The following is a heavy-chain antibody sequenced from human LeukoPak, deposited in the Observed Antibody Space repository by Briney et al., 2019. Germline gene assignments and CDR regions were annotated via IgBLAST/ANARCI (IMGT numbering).Heavy chain of an antibody. Sequence: GGSLRLSCAASGFTFSNSWMSWVRQAPGKGLEWVANIKQDGSEKYYADSVKGRFTISRDNAKNSLYLQVDSLRVEDTSIYYCARVSSKATVRGLITKKNYYYYYMDVWGKGTTVTISS. CDR2: IKQDGSEK. CDR1: GFTFSNSW. V-gene: IGHV3-7*01. D-gene: IGHD3-10*01. J-gene: IGHJ6*03. CDR3: ARVSSKATVRGLITKKNYYYYYMDV.